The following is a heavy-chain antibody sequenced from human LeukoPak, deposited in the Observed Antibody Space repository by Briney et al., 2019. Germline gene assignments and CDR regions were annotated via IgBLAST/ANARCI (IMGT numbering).Heavy chain of an antibody. Sequence: PGGSLRLSCAASGFTFSSYWMHWVRQAPGKGLVWVSLINSDGSSTSYADSVKGRFTISRDNAKNTLYLQMNSLRAEDTAVYYCARDKAVADHFDYWGQGTLVTVSS. J-gene: IGHJ4*02. V-gene: IGHV3-74*01. CDR1: GFTFSSYW. D-gene: IGHD6-19*01. CDR2: INSDGSST. CDR3: ARDKAVADHFDY.